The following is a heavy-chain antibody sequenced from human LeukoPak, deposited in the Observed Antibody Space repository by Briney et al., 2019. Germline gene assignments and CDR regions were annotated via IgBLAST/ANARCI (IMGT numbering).Heavy chain of an antibody. V-gene: IGHV4-34*01. CDR2: INHSGST. D-gene: IGHD6-19*01. CDR3: ARDLSSGWFLNYFDY. J-gene: IGHJ4*02. CDR1: GGSFSGYY. Sequence: PSETLSLTCAVYGGSFSGYYWSWIRQPPGKGLEWIGEINHSGSTNYNPSLKSRVTISVDTSKNQFSLKLSSVTAADTAVYYCARDLSSGWFLNYFDYWGQGTLVTVSS.